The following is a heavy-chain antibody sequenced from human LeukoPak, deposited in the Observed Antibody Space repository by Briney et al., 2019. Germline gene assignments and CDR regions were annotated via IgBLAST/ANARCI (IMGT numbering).Heavy chain of an antibody. J-gene: IGHJ4*02. CDR2: ISYDGSNK. CDR3: AKDALDTASLSPFDY. CDR1: GFTFSSYG. V-gene: IGHV3-30*18. D-gene: IGHD5-18*01. Sequence: GGSLRLSCAASGFTFSSYGMHWVRQAPGKGLEWVAVISYDGSNKYYADSVKGRFTISRDNSKNTLYLQMNSLRGEDTAVYYCAKDALDTASLSPFDYWGQGTLVTVPS.